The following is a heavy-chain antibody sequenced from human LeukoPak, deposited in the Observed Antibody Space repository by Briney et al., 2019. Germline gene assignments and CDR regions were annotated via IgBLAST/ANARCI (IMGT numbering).Heavy chain of an antibody. CDR1: GFTVSSNY. CDR3: ARDYSSNWLFDY. D-gene: IGHD6-13*01. V-gene: IGHV3-53*01. J-gene: IGHJ4*02. CDR2: IYSGGST. Sequence: PGESLRLSCAASGFTVSSNYMSWVRQAPGKGLEWVSVIYSGGSTYYADSVKGRFTISRDNSKNTLYLQMNSLRDEDMAVYYCARDYSSNWLFDYWGQGTLVTVSS.